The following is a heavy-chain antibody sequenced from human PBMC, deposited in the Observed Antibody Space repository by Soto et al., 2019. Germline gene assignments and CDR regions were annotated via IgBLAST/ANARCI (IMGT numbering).Heavy chain of an antibody. CDR1: GFTFSSYA. CDR3: VKYCRDPRFSLDF. Sequence: GGSLRLSWAASGFTFSSYAISWVRQAPGKGLEWVSAISGSGGSTYYPDSVKGRITISRDNSKNTLYLQMNSVRDEDTAVYYCVKYCRDPRFSLDFWGQGTMVTVSS. J-gene: IGHJ3*01. CDR2: ISGSGGST. V-gene: IGHV3-23*01. D-gene: IGHD2-15*01.